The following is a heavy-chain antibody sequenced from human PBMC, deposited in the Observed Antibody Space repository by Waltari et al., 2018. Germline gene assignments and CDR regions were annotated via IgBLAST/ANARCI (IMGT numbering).Heavy chain of an antibody. Sequence: EVQLVESGGGLVQPGGSLRLACAASGFTFSSYWMCWVRQDPGQGLEWVANLNQDGGENYYVDSVKGRFTLSRDSGKNSLYLQMNGLRAEDTAVYYCASSLDPNSDYWGQGTLVTVSS. V-gene: IGHV3-7*01. CDR2: LNQDGGEN. J-gene: IGHJ4*02. CDR3: ASSLDPNSDY. CDR1: GFTFSSYW.